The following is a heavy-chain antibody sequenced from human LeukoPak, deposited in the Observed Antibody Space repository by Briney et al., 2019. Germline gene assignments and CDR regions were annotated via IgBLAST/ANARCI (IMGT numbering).Heavy chain of an antibody. D-gene: IGHD2-21*01. CDR2: ISSSSSST. CDR1: RFTFSHYF. Sequence: GGSLRLSRVASRFTFSHYFMLGVRQAPGKGLEWVSYISSSSSSTNYADSVKGRFTIFRDNAKNSLYLQMNSLRARDTAVYYCARRLMSHYGLDLWGQGTTVTVSS. V-gene: IGHV3-11*03. J-gene: IGHJ6*02. CDR3: ARRLMSHYGLDL.